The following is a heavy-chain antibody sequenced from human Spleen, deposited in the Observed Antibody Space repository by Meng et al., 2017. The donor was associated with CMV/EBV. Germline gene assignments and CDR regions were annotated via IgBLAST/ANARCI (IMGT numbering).Heavy chain of an antibody. D-gene: IGHD6-13*01. CDR3: ARSRSSWYDWFDP. Sequence: SETLSLTCTVSGGSVSSGSYYWSWIRQPPGKGLEWIGYIYYSGSSNYNPSLGSRVTVSVDTSKNQVSLKLDSVTAADTAVYYCARSRSSWYDWFDPWGQGTLVTVSS. V-gene: IGHV4-61*01. CDR1: GGSVSSGSYY. CDR2: IYYSGSS. J-gene: IGHJ5*02.